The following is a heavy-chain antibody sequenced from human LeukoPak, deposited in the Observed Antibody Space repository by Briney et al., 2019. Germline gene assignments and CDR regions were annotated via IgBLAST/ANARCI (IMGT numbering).Heavy chain of an antibody. J-gene: IGHJ4*02. CDR3: ARGRQRITMVRGVDFDY. CDR2: IYTTGST. D-gene: IGHD3-10*01. Sequence: SETLSLTCTVSGGSITSFYWNWIRQPAGKGLEWIGRIYTTGSTNYNPSLKSRATISIDASRNQFSLKLISVTAADTAVYYCARGRQRITMVRGVDFDYWGQGTLVTVSS. V-gene: IGHV4-4*07. CDR1: GGSITSFY.